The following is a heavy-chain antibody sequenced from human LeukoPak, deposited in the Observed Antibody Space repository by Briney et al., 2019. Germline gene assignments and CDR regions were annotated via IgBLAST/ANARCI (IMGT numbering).Heavy chain of an antibody. CDR3: ARAGSGGSYHPDY. Sequence: GCLCLSSAVAGSSASSISMSWVRQAAGRGLGWVSVIYIGGSTYYADSVKGRLTISRDNSKNTPYLQRNSLRAKDTAVYYCARAGSGGSYHPDYWGQGTMVTVSS. CDR1: GSSASSIS. J-gene: IGHJ4*02. CDR2: IYIGGST. D-gene: IGHD1-26*01. V-gene: IGHV3-53*03.